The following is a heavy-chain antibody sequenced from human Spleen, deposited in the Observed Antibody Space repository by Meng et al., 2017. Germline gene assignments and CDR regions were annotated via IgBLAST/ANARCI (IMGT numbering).Heavy chain of an antibody. J-gene: IGHJ3*02. D-gene: IGHD3-10*01. V-gene: IGHV5-51*01. CDR2: IYPGDSDT. CDR1: GYSFSNYW. Sequence: GESLKISCKGSGYSFSNYWIGWVRQMPGKGLEWMGIIYPGDSDTRYSPSFQGQVTMSADKSISTAYLQWSSLKASDTGVYFCARVDDYGSGSYYGCSFDMWGQGTMVTVSS. CDR3: ARVDDYGSGSYYGCSFDM.